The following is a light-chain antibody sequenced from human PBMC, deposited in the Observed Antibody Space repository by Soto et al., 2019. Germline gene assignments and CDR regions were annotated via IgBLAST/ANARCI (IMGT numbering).Light chain of an antibody. J-gene: IGLJ1*01. CDR1: SSNVGSHS. CDR3: AAWDDSLNGSYV. Sequence: QSVLTQPPSASGTPGQRVTISCSGSSSNVGSHSVNWYQQVPGSAPKLLIYSNNQRTSGVPDRFAGSKSGTSASLAISGLQSEDEADFYCAAWDDSLNGSYVFGTGTKVTVL. CDR2: SNN. V-gene: IGLV1-44*01.